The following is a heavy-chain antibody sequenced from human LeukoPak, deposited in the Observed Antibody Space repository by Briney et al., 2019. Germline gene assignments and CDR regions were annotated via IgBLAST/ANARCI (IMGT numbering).Heavy chain of an antibody. J-gene: IGHJ3*02. V-gene: IGHV4-59*01. D-gene: IGHD6-13*01. CDR2: VSYRGDT. CDR1: GGPISSYY. Sequence: SETLSLTCTVFGGPISSYYWSWIRQPPGKGLEWIGYVSYRGDTNYNPSLKSRVTISVDTSKNQFSLKLTSVTATDTAVYYCARPYSSNWYDAFHIWGQGTMVTVSS. CDR3: ARPYSSNWYDAFHI.